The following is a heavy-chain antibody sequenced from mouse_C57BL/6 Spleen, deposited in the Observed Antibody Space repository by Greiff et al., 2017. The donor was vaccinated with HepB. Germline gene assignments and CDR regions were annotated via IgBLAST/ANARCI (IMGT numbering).Heavy chain of an antibody. V-gene: IGHV1-72*01. CDR2: IDPNSGGT. D-gene: IGHD1-1*01. CDR1: GYTFTSYW. CDR3: ARSAYGSSYMGNAMDY. J-gene: IGHJ4*01. Sequence: AQLQQPGAELVKPGASVKLSCKASGYTFTSYWMHWVKQRPGRGLEWIGRIDPNSGGTKYNEKFKSKATLTVDKPSSTAYMQLSSLTSEDSAVYYCARSAYGSSYMGNAMDYWGQGTSVTVSS.